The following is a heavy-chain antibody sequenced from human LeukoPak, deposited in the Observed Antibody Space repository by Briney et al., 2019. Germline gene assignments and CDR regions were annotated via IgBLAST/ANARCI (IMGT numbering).Heavy chain of an antibody. CDR1: GFTFSNHN. V-gene: IGHV3-21*01. CDR3: ARDPPSFQY. J-gene: IGHJ1*01. CDR2: ISSSRSSYI. Sequence: PGGSLRLSCAASGFTFSNHNMNWVRQAPGKGLEWVSTISSSRSSYIYYADSVKGRFTISRDNAKNSLYLQMNSLRAEDTAVYYCARDPPSFQYWGQGTLVTVSA.